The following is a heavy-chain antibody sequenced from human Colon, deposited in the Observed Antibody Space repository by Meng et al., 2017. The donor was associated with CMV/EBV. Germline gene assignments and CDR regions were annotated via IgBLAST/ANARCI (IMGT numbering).Heavy chain of an antibody. J-gene: IGHJ6*02. CDR1: GGSINTGGHY. D-gene: IGHD3-22*01. Sequence: SETLSLTCTVSGGSINTGGHYWSWVRQHPGKGLEWIGYIYESRATYYNPSLKSRVTITMDTPKNTVSLNLKSVTAADTAVYYCARGVTMITAGMDVWGQGTTVTVSS. CDR2: IYESRAT. V-gene: IGHV4-31*03. CDR3: ARGVTMITAGMDV.